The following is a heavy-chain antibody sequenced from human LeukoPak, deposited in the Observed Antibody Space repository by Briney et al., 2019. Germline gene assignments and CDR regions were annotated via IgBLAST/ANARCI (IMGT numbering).Heavy chain of an antibody. CDR2: IYYSGST. CDR3: ARQRGLSGSYHRGRRPGGAFDI. CDR1: GGSISSSSYY. V-gene: IGHV4-39*01. J-gene: IGHJ3*02. D-gene: IGHD1-26*01. Sequence: ASETLSLTCTVSGGSISSSSYYWGWIRQPPGKGLEWIGSIYYSGSTYYNPSLKSRVTISVDTSKNQFSLKLSSVTAADTAVYYCARQRGLSGSYHRGRRPGGAFDIWGQGTMVTVSS.